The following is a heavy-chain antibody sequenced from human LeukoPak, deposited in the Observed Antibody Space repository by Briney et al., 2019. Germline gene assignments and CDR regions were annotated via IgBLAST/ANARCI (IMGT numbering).Heavy chain of an antibody. V-gene: IGHV4-59*08. J-gene: IGHJ4*02. CDR3: ARIAESYGLYYFDS. CDR2: IYYSGST. CDR1: GGSISSYY. Sequence: SETLSLTCTVSGGSISSYYWSWIRQPPGKGLEWIGYIYYSGSTNYNPSLKSRVTISVDTSKNQFSLKLSSVTAADTAVYYCARIAESYGLYYFDSWGPGDLVTVSS. D-gene: IGHD3-16*01.